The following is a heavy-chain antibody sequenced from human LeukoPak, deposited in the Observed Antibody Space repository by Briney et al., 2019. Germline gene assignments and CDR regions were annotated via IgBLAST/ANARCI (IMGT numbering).Heavy chain of an antibody. J-gene: IGHJ4*02. CDR1: GSSISNYY. CDR3: ARGGIGMSLDY. Sequence: DPSETLSLTCTVSGSSISNYYWSWIRQPAGKGLEFIGRIYSSGSTNYNPSLKSRVTMSVDTSKNQFSLKLSSVTAADTAVYYCARGGIGMSLDYWGQGTLVTVSS. V-gene: IGHV4-4*07. CDR2: IYSSGST. D-gene: IGHD2-21*01.